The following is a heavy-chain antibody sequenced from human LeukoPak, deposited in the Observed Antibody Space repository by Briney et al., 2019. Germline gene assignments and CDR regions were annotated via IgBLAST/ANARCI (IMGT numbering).Heavy chain of an antibody. V-gene: IGHV3-74*01. J-gene: IGHJ4*02. Sequence: GGSLRLSCAASGFTFSSYWMHWVRQAPGKGLVWVSRISTDGSSASYADSVKGRFTISRDNAKNTLDLQMNSLRAEDTAVYYCASIPTCGSCYRRGDFWGQGTLVTVSS. CDR3: ASIPTCGSCYRRGDF. CDR2: ISTDGSSA. CDR1: GFTFSSYW. D-gene: IGHD2-15*01.